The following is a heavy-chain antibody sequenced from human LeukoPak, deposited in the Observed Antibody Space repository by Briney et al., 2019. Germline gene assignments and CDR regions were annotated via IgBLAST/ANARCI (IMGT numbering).Heavy chain of an antibody. Sequence: GGSLRLSCAASGFTFSSYWMSWVRQAPGKGLEWVSAISGSGGSTYYADSVKGRFTISRDNSKNTLYLQMNSLRAEDTAVYYCAKAPGQQLVNFDYWGQGTLVTVSS. D-gene: IGHD6-13*01. V-gene: IGHV3-23*01. CDR3: AKAPGQQLVNFDY. CDR2: ISGSGGST. CDR1: GFTFSSYW. J-gene: IGHJ4*02.